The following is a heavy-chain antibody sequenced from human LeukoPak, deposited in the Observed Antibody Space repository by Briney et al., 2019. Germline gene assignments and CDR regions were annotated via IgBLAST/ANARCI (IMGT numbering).Heavy chain of an antibody. Sequence: SETLSLTCAVYGGSFSGYYWSWIRQPPGKGLEWIGEINHRGSTNYNPSLKSRVTISVDTSKNQFSLKLSSVTAADTAVYYCARGIGYCSSTSCYMNWFDPWGQGTLVTVSS. CDR2: INHRGST. CDR3: ARGIGYCSSTSCYMNWFDP. V-gene: IGHV4-34*01. D-gene: IGHD2-2*02. CDR1: GGSFSGYY. J-gene: IGHJ5*02.